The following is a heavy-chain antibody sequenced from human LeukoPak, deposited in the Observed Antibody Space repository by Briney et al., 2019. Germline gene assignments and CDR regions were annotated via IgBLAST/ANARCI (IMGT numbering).Heavy chain of an antibody. CDR2: IYYSGST. J-gene: IGHJ3*02. V-gene: IGHV4-59*08. CDR3: ARLHYVDTAIFDI. Sequence: PSETLSLTCTVSGGSISSYYWSWIRQPPGKGLEWIGYIYYSGSTNYNPSLKSRVTISVDTSKNQFSLKLSSVTAADTAVYYCARLHYVDTAIFDIWGQGTMVTVSS. D-gene: IGHD5-18*01. CDR1: GGSISSYY.